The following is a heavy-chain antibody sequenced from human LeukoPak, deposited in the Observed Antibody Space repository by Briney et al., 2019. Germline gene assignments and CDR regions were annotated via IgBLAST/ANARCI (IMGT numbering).Heavy chain of an antibody. CDR1: EYTFTDYY. D-gene: IGHD5-18*01. V-gene: IGHV1-2*02. CDR3: ARGPWIQLYFDY. CDR2: INPNSGGT. J-gene: IGHJ4*02. Sequence: ASVKVSCKASEYTFTDYYIHWVRQAPGQGLEWMGWINPNSGGTNYAQKFQGRVTMTRDTSISTAYMELSRLRSDDTAVYYCARGPWIQLYFDYWGQGTLVTVSS.